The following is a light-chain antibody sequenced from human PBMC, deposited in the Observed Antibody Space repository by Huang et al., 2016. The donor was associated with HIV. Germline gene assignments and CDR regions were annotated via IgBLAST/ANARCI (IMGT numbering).Light chain of an antibody. CDR3: QRYDSAPRA. CDR2: GAA. CDR1: QDIGNF. Sequence: DIQMTQSPSSLSASPGVRVTLSCRANQDIGNFLAWYQHKPGGVPRLLIYGAATLQSGFPSRFSGRGSGTDCTLTITSFQPDDVATYYCQRYDSAPRAFGQGTKVEI. J-gene: IGKJ1*01. V-gene: IGKV1-27*01.